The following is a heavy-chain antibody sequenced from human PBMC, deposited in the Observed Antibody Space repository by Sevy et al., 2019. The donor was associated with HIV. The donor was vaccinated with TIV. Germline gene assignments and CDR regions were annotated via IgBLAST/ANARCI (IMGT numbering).Heavy chain of an antibody. CDR1: KFTFSDYY. D-gene: IGHD4-17*01. V-gene: IGHV3-11*01. Sequence: GGSLRLSCTASKFTFSDYYMSWIRQAPGKGLEWISYISGSDGTIYYADSVKGRFTISRDNAKNSLYLQMSSLRAEDTAVYYCARDHVKDGDLGDYYYFAMDVWGQGTTVTVSS. J-gene: IGHJ6*02. CDR2: ISGSDGTI. CDR3: ARDHVKDGDLGDYYYFAMDV.